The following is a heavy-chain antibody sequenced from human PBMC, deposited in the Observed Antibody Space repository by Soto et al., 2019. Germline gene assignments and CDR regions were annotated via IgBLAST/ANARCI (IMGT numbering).Heavy chain of an antibody. V-gene: IGHV3-15*01. CDR3: ATGLLRYYAY. D-gene: IGHD3-9*01. CDR2: IKSKFDGETI. Sequence: SLRLSCAASGFTFSSYWINWVRQAPGKGLEWVGRIKSKFDGETIDYAAPVKGRFTISRDDSKNIVYLQMNSLNTEDTAVYYCATGLLRYYAYWGHGTLVTVSS. J-gene: IGHJ4*01. CDR1: GFTFSSYW.